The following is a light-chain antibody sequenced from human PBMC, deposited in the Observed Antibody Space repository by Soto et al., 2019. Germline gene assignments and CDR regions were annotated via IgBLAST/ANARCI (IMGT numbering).Light chain of an antibody. CDR2: DAS. Sequence: DIQMTQSPSTLSASVGDRITITCRASQSVSRRLAWYQQKPGKAPKLLIYDASSLESGVPSRFSGRGSGTEFTLTIRSLQPDDCATYYCHTYNSYSLHTVGQGTKLEIK. V-gene: IGKV1-5*01. CDR1: QSVSRR. J-gene: IGKJ2*01. CDR3: HTYNSYSLHT.